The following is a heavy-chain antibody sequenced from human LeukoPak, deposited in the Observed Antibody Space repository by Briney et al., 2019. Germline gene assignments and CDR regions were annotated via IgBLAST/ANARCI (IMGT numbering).Heavy chain of an antibody. Sequence: GESLKISCKGSGYSFTSYWIGWVRQMPGKGLEWMGIIYPGDSDTRYSPSFQGQVTISADKSISTAYLQWSSLKASDTAMYYCARLSSSRYSSGWYHGLYFDYWGQGTLVTVSS. D-gene: IGHD6-19*01. J-gene: IGHJ4*02. CDR3: ARLSSSRYSSGWYHGLYFDY. CDR1: GYSFTSYW. V-gene: IGHV5-51*01. CDR2: IYPGDSDT.